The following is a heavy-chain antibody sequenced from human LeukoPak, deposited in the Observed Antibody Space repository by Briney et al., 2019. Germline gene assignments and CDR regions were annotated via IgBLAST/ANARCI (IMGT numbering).Heavy chain of an antibody. CDR1: GYTFTSYG. CDR2: ISAYNGNT. D-gene: IGHD3-3*01. V-gene: IGHV1-18*01. J-gene: IGHJ6*02. CDR3: ARVSPYYDFWSGYTYGMDV. Sequence: GAPVKVSCKASGYTFTSYGISWVRQAPGQGLEWMGWISAYNGNTNYAQKLQGRVTMTTDTSTSTAYMELRSLRSDDTAVYYCARVSPYYDFWSGYTYGMDVWGQGTTVTVSS.